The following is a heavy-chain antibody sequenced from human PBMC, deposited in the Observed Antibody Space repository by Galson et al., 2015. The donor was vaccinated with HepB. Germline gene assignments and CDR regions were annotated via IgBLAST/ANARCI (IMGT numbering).Heavy chain of an antibody. CDR3: ARDVRLEDILVVPAAQFDY. J-gene: IGHJ4*02. D-gene: IGHD2-2*01. CDR2: INPNSGGT. Sequence: SVKVSCKASGYTFTSYYMHWVRQAPGQGLEWMGWINPNSGGTNYAQKFQGRVTMTRDTSISTAYMELSRLRSDDTAVYYCARDVRLEDILVVPAAQFDYWGQGTLVTVSS. V-gene: IGHV1-2*02. CDR1: GYTFTSYY.